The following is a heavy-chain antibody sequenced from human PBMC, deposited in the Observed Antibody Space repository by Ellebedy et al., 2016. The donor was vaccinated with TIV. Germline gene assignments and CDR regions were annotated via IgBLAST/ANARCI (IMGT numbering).Heavy chain of an antibody. Sequence: ASVKVSRXPSGYTFSSYGLSWVRQAPGQGLEWMGWISRSYGNTNPAQKPQGRVTMTTDPSTSTAYMELRSLRSDDTAVYYCARSVGYCSSRISCYGTNGMDVWGQGTTVTVSS. CDR3: ARSVGYCSSRISCYGTNGMDV. D-gene: IGHD2-2*01. CDR1: GYTFSSYG. CDR2: ISRSYGNT. J-gene: IGHJ6*02. V-gene: IGHV1-18*01.